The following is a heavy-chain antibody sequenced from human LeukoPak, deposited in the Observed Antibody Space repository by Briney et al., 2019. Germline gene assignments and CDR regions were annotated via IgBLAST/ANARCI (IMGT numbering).Heavy chain of an antibody. D-gene: IGHD2-2*01. CDR1: GFTFSSYE. J-gene: IGHJ4*02. CDR2: ISSSGSTI. Sequence: GGSLRLSCAASGFTFSSYEMNWVRQAPGKGLEWVSYISSSGSTIYYADSVKGRFTISRDNAKNSLYLQMNSLRAEDTAVYYCARVFPAAAIDYWGQGTLVTVSS. V-gene: IGHV3-48*03. CDR3: ARVFPAAAIDY.